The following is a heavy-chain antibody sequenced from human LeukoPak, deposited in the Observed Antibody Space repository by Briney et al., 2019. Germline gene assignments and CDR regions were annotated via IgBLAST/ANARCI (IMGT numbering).Heavy chain of an antibody. CDR1: GGSISSYY. Sequence: PSETLSLTCTVSGGSISSYYWSWIRQPAGKGLEWIGRIYTSGRTNYNPSLKSRVTMSVDTSKNQFSLKLSSVTAADTAVYYCARYYYGSGRYYYYMDVWGKGTTVTVSS. V-gene: IGHV4-4*07. D-gene: IGHD3-10*01. CDR3: ARYYYGSGRYYYYMDV. J-gene: IGHJ6*03. CDR2: IYTSGRT.